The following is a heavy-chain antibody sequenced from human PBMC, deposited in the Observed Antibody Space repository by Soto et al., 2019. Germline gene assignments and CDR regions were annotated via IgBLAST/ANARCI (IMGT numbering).Heavy chain of an antibody. CDR2: IIPIFGTA. D-gene: IGHD3-22*01. V-gene: IGHV1-69*01. J-gene: IGHJ4*02. CDR3: ARDHDYYDSSGYYYFDY. CDR1: GGTFSSYA. Sequence: QVQLVQSGAEVKKPGSSVKVSCKASGGTFSSYAISWVRQAPGQGLEWMGGIIPIFGTANYAQKFQGRVTITADESTSTAYMGLSSLRSEDTAVYYCARDHDYYDSSGYYYFDYWGQGTLVTVSS.